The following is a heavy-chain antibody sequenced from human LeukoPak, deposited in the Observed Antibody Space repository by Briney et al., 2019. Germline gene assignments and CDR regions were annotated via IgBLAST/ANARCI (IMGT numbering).Heavy chain of an antibody. D-gene: IGHD6-19*01. J-gene: IGHJ4*02. CDR1: GFTFDDYG. Sequence: GGSLRLSCAASGFTFDDYGMSWVRQAPGKGLEWVSGINWNGGSTGYADSVKGRFTISRDNAKNSLYLQMNSLRAEDTALYCCARGYSSGWLYDYWGQGTLVTVSS. CDR2: INWNGGST. V-gene: IGHV3-20*04. CDR3: ARGYSSGWLYDY.